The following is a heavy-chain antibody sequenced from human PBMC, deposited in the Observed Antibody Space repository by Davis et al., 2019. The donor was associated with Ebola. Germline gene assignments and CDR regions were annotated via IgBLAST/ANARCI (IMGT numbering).Heavy chain of an antibody. V-gene: IGHV1-8*01. J-gene: IGHJ5*02. D-gene: IGHD6-13*01. CDR2: MNPNSGNT. CDR1: GYTFTSYD. Sequence: AASVKVSCKASGYTFTSYDINWVRQATGQGFEWMGWMNPNSGNTGYAQKFQVRVTMTRDTSTSTAYMELSGLRSEDTAVYYCARANWATVGTRWFDPWGQGTLVTVSS. CDR3: ARANWATVGTRWFDP.